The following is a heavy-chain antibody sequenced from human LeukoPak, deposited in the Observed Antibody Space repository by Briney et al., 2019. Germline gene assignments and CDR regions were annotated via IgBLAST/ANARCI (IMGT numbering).Heavy chain of an antibody. D-gene: IGHD6-19*01. V-gene: IGHV4-4*07. J-gene: IGHJ4*02. Sequence: PSETLSLTCTVSGGSISSYYWSWIRQPAGKGLEWIGRIYTSGSTNYNPSLKSRVTMSVDTTKNQFSLKLSSVTAADTAVYYCARADHGYSSVHFDYWGQGTLVTVSS. CDR1: GGSISSYY. CDR3: ARADHGYSSVHFDY. CDR2: IYTSGST.